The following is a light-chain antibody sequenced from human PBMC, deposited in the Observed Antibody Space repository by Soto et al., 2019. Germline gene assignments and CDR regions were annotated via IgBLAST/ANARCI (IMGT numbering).Light chain of an antibody. CDR1: QSVFSY. CDR2: DAY. J-gene: IGKJ4*01. CDR3: QQRNNWPLT. V-gene: IGKV3-11*01. Sequence: EIVLTLSPGTLSFSPGERATLSCRASQSVFSYLAWYTPKPGQAPRLLIYDAYNRATGIPARFSGSGSGKDFTLTISSLEPEEFAVYFCQQRNNWPLTVGGGNKVDIK.